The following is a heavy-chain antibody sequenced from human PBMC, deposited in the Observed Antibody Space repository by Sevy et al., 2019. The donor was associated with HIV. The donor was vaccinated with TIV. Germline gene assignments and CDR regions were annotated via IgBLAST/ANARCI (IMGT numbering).Heavy chain of an antibody. CDR1: GFTFSSYA. CDR2: ISGSGGST. D-gene: IGHD3-22*01. J-gene: IGHJ4*02. CDR3: AKVGEENYYDSSGYLDY. Sequence: GGSLRLSCAASGFTFSSYAMSWVRQAPGKGLEWVSAISGSGGSTYYADSVKGRFTISRDNSKNTLYLQMNSLRAEDTAVYYCAKVGEENYYDSSGYLDYWGQGTLVTVSS. V-gene: IGHV3-23*01.